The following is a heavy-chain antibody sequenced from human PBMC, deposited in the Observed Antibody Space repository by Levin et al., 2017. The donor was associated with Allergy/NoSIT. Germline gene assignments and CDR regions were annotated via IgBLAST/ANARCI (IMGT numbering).Heavy chain of an antibody. Sequence: PSETLSLTCAVYGGSFSGYYWSWIRQPPGKGLEWIGEINHSGSTNYNPSLKSRVTISVDTSKNQFSLKLSSVTAADTAVYYCAISSWPVYFDYWGQGTLVTVSS. CDR1: GGSFSGYY. D-gene: IGHD6-13*01. V-gene: IGHV4-34*01. CDR3: AISSWPVYFDY. CDR2: INHSGST. J-gene: IGHJ4*02.